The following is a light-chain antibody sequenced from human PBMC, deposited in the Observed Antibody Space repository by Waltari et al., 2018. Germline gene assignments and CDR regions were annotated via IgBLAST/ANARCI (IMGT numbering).Light chain of an antibody. V-gene: IGLV4-69*01. CDR3: QTWGSGIRV. J-gene: IGLJ3*02. CDR2: LNSDGSH. CDR1: SGHSSYA. Sequence: QLVLTQSPSASASLGASVKLTCPLSSGHSSYAIACHQQQPEKGPRYLMKLNSDGSHRKGDGIPDRFSGSSSGAERYLTISSLQSEDEAEYYCQTWGSGIRVFGGGTKLTVL.